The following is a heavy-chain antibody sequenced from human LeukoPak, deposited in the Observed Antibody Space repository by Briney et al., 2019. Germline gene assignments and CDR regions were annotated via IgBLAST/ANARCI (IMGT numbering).Heavy chain of an antibody. V-gene: IGHV3-23*01. CDR2: ISGSGGST. CDR3: AKDKNLLWFGATDY. CDR1: GFTFSSYA. Sequence: PGGSLRLSCAASGFTFSSYAMSWVRQAPGKGLEWVSAISGSGGSTYYADSVKGRFTISRDNSKNTLYLQMNSLRAEDTAVYYCAKDKNLLWFGATDYWGQGTLVRVSS. D-gene: IGHD3-10*01. J-gene: IGHJ4*02.